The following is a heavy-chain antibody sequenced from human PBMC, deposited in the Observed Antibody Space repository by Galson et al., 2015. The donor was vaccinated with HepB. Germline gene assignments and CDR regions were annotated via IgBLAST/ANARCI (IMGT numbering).Heavy chain of an antibody. J-gene: IGHJ2*01. CDR2: IGTAGDP. CDR1: GFTFSSYD. Sequence: SLRLSCAASGFTFSSYDMHWVRQATGKGLEWVSAIGTAGDPYYPGSVKGRFTISRENAKNSLYLQMNSLRAGDTAVYYCARQLKRNWYFDLWGRGTLVTVSS. CDR3: ARQLKRNWYFDL. D-gene: IGHD2-2*01. V-gene: IGHV3-13*05.